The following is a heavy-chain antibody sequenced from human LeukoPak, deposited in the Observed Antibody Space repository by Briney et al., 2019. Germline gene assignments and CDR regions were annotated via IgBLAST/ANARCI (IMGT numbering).Heavy chain of an antibody. CDR1: GYSFTSYW. CDR3: ARLRVTMVRGTRGDWFDP. J-gene: IGHJ5*02. V-gene: IGHV5-51*01. D-gene: IGHD3-10*01. CDR2: IYPGDSDT. Sequence: GESLKISCKGSGYSFTSYWIGWVRQMPGKGLEWMGIIYPGDSDTRYSPSFQGQVTISADKSISTAYLQWSSLKASDTAMYYCARLRVTMVRGTRGDWFDPWGQGTLVTVSS.